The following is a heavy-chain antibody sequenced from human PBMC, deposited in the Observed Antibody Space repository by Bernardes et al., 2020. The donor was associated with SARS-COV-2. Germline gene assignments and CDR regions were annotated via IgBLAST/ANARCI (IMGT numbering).Heavy chain of an antibody. CDR2: FYVGGTT. CDR1: GGSISRSTYY. CDR3: VGSSWCVDCYIGGLRSWDYGMVV. Sequence: SETLSLTCTVSGGSISRSTYYWGWIRQSPGTGLEWVASFYVGGTTDYNPSLQSRVTKSVDTSKNQFSLRLSSVTAADTAVYYCVGSSWCVDCYIGGLRSWDYGMVVWGQGTKVTVSS. J-gene: IGHJ6*02. D-gene: IGHD2-21*02. V-gene: IGHV4-39*01.